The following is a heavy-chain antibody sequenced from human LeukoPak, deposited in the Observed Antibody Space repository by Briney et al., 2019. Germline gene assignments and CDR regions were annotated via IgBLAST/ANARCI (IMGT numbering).Heavy chain of an antibody. CDR3: ARRYSAFDI. V-gene: IGHV4-38-2*02. CDR2: IYHSGST. J-gene: IGHJ3*02. D-gene: IGHD1-1*01. Sequence: SETLSLTCTVSGYSISSGYYWGWIRQPPGKGLEWIGSIYHSGSTYYNPSLKSRVTISVDTSKNQFSLKLSSVTAADTAVYYCARRYSAFDIWGQGTMVTVSS. CDR1: GYSISSGYY.